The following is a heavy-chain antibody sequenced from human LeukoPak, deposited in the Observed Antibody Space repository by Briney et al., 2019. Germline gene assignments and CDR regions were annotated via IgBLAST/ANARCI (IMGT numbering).Heavy chain of an antibody. CDR3: ARAKAYSTSCYDY. CDR1: GFTFSSYA. Sequence: GGSLRLSCAASGFTFSSYAMHWVRQAPGKGLEWVAVISYGGSNKYYADSVKGRFTISRDNSKNTLYLQMNSPRAEDTAVYYCARAKAYSTSCYDYWGQGTLVTVSS. D-gene: IGHD2-2*01. V-gene: IGHV3-30-3*01. J-gene: IGHJ4*02. CDR2: ISYGGSNK.